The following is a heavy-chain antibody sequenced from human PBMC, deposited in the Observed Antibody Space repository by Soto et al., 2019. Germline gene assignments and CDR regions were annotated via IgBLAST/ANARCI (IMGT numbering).Heavy chain of an antibody. Sequence: TLSLTCAVYGGSFSGYYWSWIRQPPGKGLEWIGEINHSGSTNYNPSLKSRVTISVDTSKNQFSLKLSSVTAADTAVYYCARVRTPRIAVAVRCLDHWGQGTLVTVSS. CDR1: GGSFSGYY. CDR2: INHSGST. J-gene: IGHJ4*02. CDR3: ARVRTPRIAVAVRCLDH. D-gene: IGHD6-19*01. V-gene: IGHV4-34*01.